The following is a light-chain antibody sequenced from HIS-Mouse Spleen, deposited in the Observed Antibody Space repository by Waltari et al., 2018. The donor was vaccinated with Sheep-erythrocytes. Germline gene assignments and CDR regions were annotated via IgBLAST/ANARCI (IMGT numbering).Light chain of an antibody. Sequence: QSALTQPRSVSGSPGQSVTISCTGTSSDVGGYNYVSWYQQHPGKAPKLMIYDVSKRPSVVPARFSGSKSGNPASLTISGLQAEDEADYYCCSYAGSYTFVVFGGGTKLTVL. V-gene: IGLV2-11*01. CDR1: SSDVGGYNY. CDR3: CSYAGSYTFVV. CDR2: DVS. J-gene: IGLJ2*01.